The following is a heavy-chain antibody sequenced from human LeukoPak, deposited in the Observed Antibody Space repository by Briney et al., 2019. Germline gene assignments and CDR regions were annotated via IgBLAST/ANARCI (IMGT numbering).Heavy chain of an antibody. CDR1: GSTSSRNF. CDR2: INQDGSEK. V-gene: IGHV3-7*01. CDR3: ASGAGWESGY. Sequence: GGSLRLSCAVSGSTSSRNFMSWVRQTPEKGLEWVANINQDGSEKNYVDSVKGRFPISRDNAKNSLFLQMNSLRAEDTAIYYCASGAGWESGYWGQGTLVTVSS. D-gene: IGHD1-26*01. J-gene: IGHJ4*02.